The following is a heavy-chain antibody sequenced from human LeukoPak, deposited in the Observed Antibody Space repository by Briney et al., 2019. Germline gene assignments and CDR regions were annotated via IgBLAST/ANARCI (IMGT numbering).Heavy chain of an antibody. D-gene: IGHD5-18*01. V-gene: IGHV4-38-2*02. CDR2: IYHSGST. CDR1: GYSISSGYY. J-gene: IGHJ4*02. CDR3: ASLGWYSYGYLDY. Sequence: SETLSLTCTVSGYSISSGYYWGYIRQPPGKGLEWIGSIYHSGSTYYNPSLNSRLTISVDTSKHQFSMKLSSVTAADTAVYYCASLGWYSYGYLDYWGQGTLVTVSS.